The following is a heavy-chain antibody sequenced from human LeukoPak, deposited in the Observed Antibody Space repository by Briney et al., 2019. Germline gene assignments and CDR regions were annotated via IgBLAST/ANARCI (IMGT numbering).Heavy chain of an antibody. Sequence: PGGSLRLSCAASGCTFSSSWMYWVRQAPGKGLVWVSRINSDESITTYADSVKGRFTISRDNAKNTLYLQMNSLRAEDTAVYYCARGLVPGFLDYWGQGTPVTVSS. J-gene: IGHJ4*02. V-gene: IGHV3-74*01. CDR1: GCTFSSSW. CDR3: ARGLVPGFLDY. D-gene: IGHD4-11*01. CDR2: INSDESIT.